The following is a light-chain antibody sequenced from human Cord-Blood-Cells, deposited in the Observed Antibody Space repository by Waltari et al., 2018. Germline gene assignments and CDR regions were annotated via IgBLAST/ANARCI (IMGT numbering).Light chain of an antibody. Sequence: DIVMTQSPLSLPVTPGEPASISCRSSQSLLHSNGYNYLDWYLQKPGQSPQLRIHLGSNRASGVPDRFSGSGSGTDFTLKISRVEAEDVGVYYCMQALQTWTFGQGTKVEIK. V-gene: IGKV2-28*01. CDR3: MQALQTWT. CDR2: LGS. J-gene: IGKJ1*01. CDR1: QSLLHSNGYNY.